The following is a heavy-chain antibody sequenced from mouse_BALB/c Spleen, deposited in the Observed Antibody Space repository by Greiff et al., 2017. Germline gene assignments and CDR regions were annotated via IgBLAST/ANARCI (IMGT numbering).Heavy chain of an antibody. D-gene: IGHD2-14*01. CDR1: GYTFTSYW. Sequence: VKLQQPGAELVKPGASVKLSCKASGYTFTSYWMHWVKQRPGQGLEWIGEINPSNGRTNYNEKFKSKATLTVDKSSSTAYMQLSSLTSEDSAVYYCASDTYRYDVAFDYWGQGTTLTVSS. V-gene: IGHV1S81*02. J-gene: IGHJ2*01. CDR2: INPSNGRT. CDR3: ASDTYRYDVAFDY.